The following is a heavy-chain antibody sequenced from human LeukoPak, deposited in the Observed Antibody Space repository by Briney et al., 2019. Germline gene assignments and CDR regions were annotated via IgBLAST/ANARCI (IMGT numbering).Heavy chain of an antibody. CDR2: ISGNGGSK. Sequence: GGSLRLSCAASGFSFSSYAMTWVRQAPGKGLEWVSAISGNGGSKFYADSVKGRFTISRDNSKNTLYLQMNSLRAEDTAVYYCAEGGDGSYGLFDYWGQGTLVTVSS. CDR3: AEGGDGSYGLFDY. J-gene: IGHJ4*02. V-gene: IGHV3-23*01. CDR1: GFSFSSYA. D-gene: IGHD1-26*01.